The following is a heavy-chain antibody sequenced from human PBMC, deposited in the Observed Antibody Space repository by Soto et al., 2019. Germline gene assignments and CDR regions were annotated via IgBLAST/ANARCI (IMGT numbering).Heavy chain of an antibody. CDR1: GLSLSTSGVG. CDR3: ARLRDSSGPGGRYYYGMDV. CDR2: IYWDDDK. Sequence: SGPTLVNPTQTLTLTCTFSGLSLSTSGVGVGWIRQPPGKALEWLAFIYWDDDKRYSPSLKTRLTITKDTSKNQVVLTMTNMDPVDTATYYCARLRDSSGPGGRYYYGMDVWGKGTTVTVSS. D-gene: IGHD3-22*01. J-gene: IGHJ6*04. V-gene: IGHV2-5*02.